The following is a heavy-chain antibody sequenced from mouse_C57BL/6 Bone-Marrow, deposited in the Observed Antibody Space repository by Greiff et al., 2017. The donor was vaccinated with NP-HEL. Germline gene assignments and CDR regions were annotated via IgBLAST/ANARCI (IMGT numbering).Heavy chain of an antibody. D-gene: IGHD1-2*01. Sequence: LMEPGASVKLSCQATGYTFTGYCIEWVKQRPGHGLEWIGEILPGSGSTNYNEKFKGKATFTADTSSNTAYMQLSSLTTEDSAIYYCAREGVRITTARDYWGQGTTLTVSS. V-gene: IGHV1-9*01. CDR2: ILPGSGST. CDR3: AREGVRITTARDY. CDR1: GYTFTGYC. J-gene: IGHJ2*01.